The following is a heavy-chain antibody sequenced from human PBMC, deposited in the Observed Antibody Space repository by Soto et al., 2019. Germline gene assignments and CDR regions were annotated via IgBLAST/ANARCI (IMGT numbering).Heavy chain of an antibody. CDR2: MNPNSGNT. CDR3: ARGNTYYDILTGYSNWFDP. J-gene: IGHJ5*02. V-gene: IGHV1-8*01. CDR1: GYTFTSYD. Sequence: ASVKASCKASGYTFTSYDINWVRQATVQGLEWMGWMNPNSGNTGYAQKFQGRVTMTRNTSISTAYMELSSLRSEDTAVYYCARGNTYYDILTGYSNWFDPWGQGNLVTVYS. D-gene: IGHD3-9*01.